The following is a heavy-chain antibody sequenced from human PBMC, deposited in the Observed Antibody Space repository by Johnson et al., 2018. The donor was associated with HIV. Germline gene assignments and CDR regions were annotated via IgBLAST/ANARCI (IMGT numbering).Heavy chain of an antibody. V-gene: IGHV3-23*04. CDR2: ISGSGGST. CDR3: AKGNGYRVRGNYGDYDAFDI. J-gene: IGHJ3*02. D-gene: IGHD4-17*01. Sequence: VLLVESGGGLVQPGGSLRLSCAASGFTVSSNYMSWVRQAPGKGLEWVSAISGSGGSTYYADSVKGRFTISSDNSKNTLYLQMNSLRAEDTAVYYCAKGNGYRVRGNYGDYDAFDIWGQGTMGTVSS. CDR1: GFTVSSNY.